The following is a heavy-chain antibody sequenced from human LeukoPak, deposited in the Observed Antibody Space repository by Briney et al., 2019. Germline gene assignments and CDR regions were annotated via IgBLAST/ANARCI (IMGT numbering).Heavy chain of an antibody. V-gene: IGHV1-46*01. CDR1: GGTFSSYA. D-gene: IGHD6-25*01. CDR3: ARVRYSDGSAFDI. J-gene: IGHJ3*02. Sequence: ASVKVSCKASGGTFSSYAISWVRQAPGQGLEWMGIINPSGGSTSYAQKFQGRVTMTRDTSTSTVYMELSSLRSEDTAVYYCARVRYSDGSAFDIWGQGTMVTVSS. CDR2: INPSGGST.